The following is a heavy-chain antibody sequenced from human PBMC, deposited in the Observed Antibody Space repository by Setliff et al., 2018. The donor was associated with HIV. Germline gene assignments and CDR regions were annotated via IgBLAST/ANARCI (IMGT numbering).Heavy chain of an antibody. CDR2: ISPYNGHT. J-gene: IGHJ6*02. V-gene: IGHV1-18*01. Sequence: ASVKVSCKPSGYTFTTYGISWVRQAPGHGLEWMGWISPYNGHTNYAQNFQGRVTMTIDTSTSRAYMELKSLTSDDTAAYFCARLGSGWSDSYYYAMDVWGQGTTVTVSS. CDR1: GYTFTTYG. D-gene: IGHD6-19*01. CDR3: ARLGSGWSDSYYYAMDV.